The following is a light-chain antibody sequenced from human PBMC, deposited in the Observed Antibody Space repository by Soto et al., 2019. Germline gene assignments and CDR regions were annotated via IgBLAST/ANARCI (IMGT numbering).Light chain of an antibody. Sequence: DIQMTQSPSSLSASVGDRVTITCRASQGISNYLAWYQQQPGNVPKLLIFAASTLQSGVPSRFSGSGSGTDFSLTIRNVQPEDSATYYCQKYNSAPLTFGGGTKVDIK. J-gene: IGKJ4*01. CDR1: QGISNY. V-gene: IGKV1-27*01. CDR2: AAS. CDR3: QKYNSAPLT.